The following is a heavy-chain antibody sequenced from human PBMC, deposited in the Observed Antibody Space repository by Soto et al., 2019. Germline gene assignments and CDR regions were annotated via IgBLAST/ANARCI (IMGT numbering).Heavy chain of an antibody. D-gene: IGHD1-26*01. Sequence: QVQLVQSGAVVKKPGSLVKVSCKASGGTFSSYAINWVRQAPGPGLEWMGGIIPMFGTTTYAQKFQGRVTITADESTSTVYMELTGLTSDDTAVYYCGRDVAGMGATFDYWGQGTLVTVSS. CDR2: IIPMFGTT. CDR3: GRDVAGMGATFDY. J-gene: IGHJ4*02. CDR1: GGTFSSYA. V-gene: IGHV1-69*12.